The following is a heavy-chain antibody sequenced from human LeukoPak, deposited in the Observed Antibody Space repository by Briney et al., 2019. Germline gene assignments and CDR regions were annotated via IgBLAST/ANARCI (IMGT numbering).Heavy chain of an antibody. CDR3: ARVEGTNWGSSAFDI. J-gene: IGHJ3*02. CDR2: IEQDGSEK. V-gene: IGHV3-7*01. D-gene: IGHD7-27*01. CDR1: GFTFSSYW. Sequence: GGSLRLSCAASGFTFSSYWMSWVRQAPGKGLEWVANIEQDGSEKYYVDSVKGRFTISRDNAKNSLYLQMNSLRAEDTAVYYCARVEGTNWGSSAFDIWGQGTMVTVSS.